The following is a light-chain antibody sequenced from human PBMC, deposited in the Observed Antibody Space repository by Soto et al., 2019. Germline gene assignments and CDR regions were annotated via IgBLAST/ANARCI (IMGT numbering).Light chain of an antibody. CDR1: QHISSW. CDR2: ETS. CDR3: QYYNDYCWT. J-gene: IGKJ1*01. V-gene: IGKV1-5*03. Sequence: DIQLTQSPSTLSASVGDRVTITGRASQHISSWLAWYQQKPGKAPNLLIYETSNLESGVRSRFSVSGSGTEFTLTISSLQPDDFATYYCQYYNDYCWTFGQGTKVEIK.